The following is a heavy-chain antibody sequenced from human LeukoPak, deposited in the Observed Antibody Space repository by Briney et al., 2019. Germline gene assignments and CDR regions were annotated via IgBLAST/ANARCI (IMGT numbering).Heavy chain of an antibody. Sequence: GASVKVSCKASKYTFTSYDINWVRQATGQGLEWMGWMNPNSGTTGYAQKFLGRVTITRNTSISTTYMELSSLRSEDTAVYYCARGRSPGTSMEYYYYMDVWGKGTTVTVSS. V-gene: IGHV1-8*01. CDR3: ARGRSPGTSMEYYYYMDV. CDR1: KYTFTSYD. D-gene: IGHD1-1*01. J-gene: IGHJ6*03. CDR2: MNPNSGTT.